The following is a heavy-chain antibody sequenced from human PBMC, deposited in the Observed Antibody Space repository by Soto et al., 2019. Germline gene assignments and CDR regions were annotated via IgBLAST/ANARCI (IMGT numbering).Heavy chain of an antibody. J-gene: IGHJ4*02. V-gene: IGHV1-2*02. CDR3: ARGRPEMAIHFDY. Sequence: GASVKVSCKASGYTFTGYYMHWVRQAPGQGLEWMGWINPNSGGTNYAQKFQGRVTMTRDTSISTAYMELSRLRSDDTAVYYCARGRPEMAIHFDYWGQGTLVTVSS. CDR2: INPNSGGT. D-gene: IGHD5-12*01. CDR1: GYTFTGYY.